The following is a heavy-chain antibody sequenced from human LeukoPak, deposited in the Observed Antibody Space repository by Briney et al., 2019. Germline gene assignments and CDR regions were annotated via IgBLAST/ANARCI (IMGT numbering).Heavy chain of an antibody. Sequence: SETLSLTCTVSGGSISSSSYYWGWLRQPPGTGLEWLGSIYYSGSTYYNPSLKSRFTLSIDTSKNQFSLTLSSVTAAHTAVYSCASEAARPGSILNWFDPWGQGTLVTVSS. J-gene: IGHJ5*02. CDR1: GGSISSSSYY. CDR2: IYYSGST. D-gene: IGHD3-10*01. CDR3: ASEAARPGSILNWFDP. V-gene: IGHV4-39*07.